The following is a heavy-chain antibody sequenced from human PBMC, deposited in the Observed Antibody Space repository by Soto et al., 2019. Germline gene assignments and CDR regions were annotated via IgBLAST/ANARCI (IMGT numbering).Heavy chain of an antibody. V-gene: IGHV3-30-3*01. CDR1: GFTFSSYA. Sequence: QVQLVESGGGVVQPGRSLRLSCAASGFTFSSYAMHWVRQAPGKGLEWVAVISYDGSNKYYADSVKGRFTISRDNSKNTLYLQMNSLRAEDTAVYYCARDAVGKYVWGSYSLDYWGQGTLVTVSS. CDR2: ISYDGSNK. D-gene: IGHD3-16*01. J-gene: IGHJ4*02. CDR3: ARDAVGKYVWGSYSLDY.